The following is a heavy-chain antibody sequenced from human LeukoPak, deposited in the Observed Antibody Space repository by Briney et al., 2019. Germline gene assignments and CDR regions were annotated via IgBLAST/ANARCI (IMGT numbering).Heavy chain of an antibody. CDR3: ARSSYSSSSSV. CDR1: GVTFSGFW. Sequence: GGSLRLSCAVSGVTFSGFWMSWSRQAPGKGLEWVASINSDGSEGYYADVVKGRFTISRDNAKNSLSLQINSLRAEDTAVYYCARSSYSSSSSVWGQGTMVTVSS. CDR2: INSDGSEG. J-gene: IGHJ3*01. V-gene: IGHV3-7*03. D-gene: IGHD6-6*01.